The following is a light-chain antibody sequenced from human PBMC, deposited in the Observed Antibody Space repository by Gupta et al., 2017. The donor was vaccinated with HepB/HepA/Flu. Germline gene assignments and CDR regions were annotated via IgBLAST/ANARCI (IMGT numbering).Light chain of an antibody. CDR3: AAWDKSLCAYV. Sequence: QPVLTQPPPASGTPGQSAAIPCSVSSSNVGRDNVYWYRQLPGTAPKLLIYNDDRRRSWVLARFSCSKSCTSASLAIIGLRSEDEADYYCAAWDKSLCAYVFGTGTWVTVL. V-gene: IGLV1-47*02. CDR1: SSNVGRDN. CDR2: NDD. J-gene: IGLJ1*01.